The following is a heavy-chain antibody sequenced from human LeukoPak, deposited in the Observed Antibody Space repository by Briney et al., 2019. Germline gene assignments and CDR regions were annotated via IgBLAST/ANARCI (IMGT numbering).Heavy chain of an antibody. CDR3: ARGHCSVCSCYRNWFDP. V-gene: IGHV4-34*01. CDR1: GGSFSGYY. CDR2: INHSGST. D-gene: IGHD2-15*01. J-gene: IGHJ5*02. Sequence: PSETLSLTCAVYGGSFSGYYWSWIRQPPGKGLEWIGEINHSGSTNYNPSLKSRVTISVDTSKNQFSLKLSSVTAADTAVYYCARGHCSVCSCYRNWFDPWGQGTLVPVSS.